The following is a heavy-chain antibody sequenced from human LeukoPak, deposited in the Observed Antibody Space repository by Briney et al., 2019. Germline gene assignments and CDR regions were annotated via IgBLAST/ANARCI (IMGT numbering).Heavy chain of an antibody. CDR3: ARLSVIVGSTLEYYYYYMDV. CDR2: INHSGST. V-gene: IGHV4-34*01. J-gene: IGHJ6*03. Sequence: SETLSLTCAVYGGSFSGYYWSRIRQPPGKGLEWIGEINHSGSTNYNPSLKSRVTISADKSKNQVSLKLTSVTAADTAVYYCARLSVIVGSTLEYYYYYMDVWGQGTTVTVSS. D-gene: IGHD1-26*01. CDR1: GGSFSGYY.